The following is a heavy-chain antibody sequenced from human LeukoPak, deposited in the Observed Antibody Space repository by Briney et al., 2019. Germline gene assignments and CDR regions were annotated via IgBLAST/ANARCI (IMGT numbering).Heavy chain of an antibody. CDR1: GFTFSSPG. Sequence: GGSLRLSCAASGFTFSSPGMHWVRQAPGKGLEWVALIWYDGSIKYYTDSVKGRFTISRDNSKNTLYLQMNSLRAEDTAVYYCARDVGSGNYYRGYFDYWGQGTLVTVSS. CDR3: ARDVGSGNYYRGYFDY. D-gene: IGHD1-26*01. V-gene: IGHV3-33*01. J-gene: IGHJ4*02. CDR2: IWYDGSIK.